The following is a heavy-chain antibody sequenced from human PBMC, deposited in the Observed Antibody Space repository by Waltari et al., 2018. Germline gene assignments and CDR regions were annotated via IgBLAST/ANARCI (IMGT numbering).Heavy chain of an antibody. CDR2: IYLRDSDT. CDR1: GDRFTHYW. V-gene: IGHV5-51*01. Sequence: EVQLVQSGSEVKKPGDSLKISCKGSGDRFTHYWIGWVRQMPGKGLEWMGVIYLRDSDTTYSPSFEGQVTISADKSITTAYLQWSSLKASDTAMYFCARQKSLSGRYYYMDVWGQGTTVTISS. J-gene: IGHJ6*03. CDR3: ARQKSLSGRYYYMDV.